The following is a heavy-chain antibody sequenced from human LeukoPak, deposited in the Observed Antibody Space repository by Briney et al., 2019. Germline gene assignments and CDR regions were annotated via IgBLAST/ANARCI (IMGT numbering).Heavy chain of an antibody. D-gene: IGHD3-3*01. CDR3: ARDSIEYDFWSGYYHYFDY. V-gene: IGHV1-2*02. Sequence: GASVTVSYKASGYTFTDYYMHWVRQAPGQGLEWMGWINPNSGGTNYAQKFQGRVTMTRDTSISTAYMELSRLRSDDTAVYYCARDSIEYDFWSGYYHYFDYWGQGTLVTVSS. J-gene: IGHJ4*02. CDR2: INPNSGGT. CDR1: GYTFTDYY.